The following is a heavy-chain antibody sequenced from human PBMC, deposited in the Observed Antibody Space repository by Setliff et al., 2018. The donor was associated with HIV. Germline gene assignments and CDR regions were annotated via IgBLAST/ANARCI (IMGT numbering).Heavy chain of an antibody. CDR3: ARVSSVIELQGGDYFDS. CDR2: IYYLGSV. D-gene: IGHD1-7*01. V-gene: IGHV4-39*07. J-gene: IGHJ4*02. CDR1: GGTISNNNYH. Sequence: PSETLSLTCSVSGGTISNNNYHWGWIRQPPGEGLEWIGSIYYLGSVFYNPSLNSRVIISIDTSRNQFSLKLSSVTGADTAVYYCARVSSVIELQGGDYFDSWGQGLLVTVSS.